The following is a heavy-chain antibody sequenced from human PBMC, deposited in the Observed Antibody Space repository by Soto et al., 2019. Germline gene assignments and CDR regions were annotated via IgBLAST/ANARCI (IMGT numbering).Heavy chain of an antibody. CDR3: ARGRYCLTGRCFPNWFDS. D-gene: IGHD2-15*01. Sequence: PSETLSLTCSVSCDSISTVDYFWAWIRQPPGQALEYIGYIYKSATTYYNPSFESRVAISLDTSKSQFSLNVTPVTAADTAVYFCARGRYCLTGRCFPNWFDSWGQGTLVTVSS. J-gene: IGHJ5*01. CDR2: IYKSATT. CDR1: CDSISTVDYF. V-gene: IGHV4-30-4*01.